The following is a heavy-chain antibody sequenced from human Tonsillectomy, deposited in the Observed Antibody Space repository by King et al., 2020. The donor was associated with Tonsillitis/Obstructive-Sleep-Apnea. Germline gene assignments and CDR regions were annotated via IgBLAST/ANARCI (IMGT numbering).Heavy chain of an antibody. CDR2: IYYDGGEK. CDR3: SREYCSGDSCYRIFDC. J-gene: IGHJ4*02. D-gene: IGHD2-15*01. Sequence: VQLVESGGGLVQPGGSLRLSCAASGFTFRRYWMCWVRQAPGKGRWWGANIYYDGGEKHYVDSVKGRITISTDNAKNSMYLGMNSLTAEDTAVYFCSREYCSGDSCYRIFDCWGQGTLVTVSS. CDR1: GFTFRRYW. V-gene: IGHV3-7*04.